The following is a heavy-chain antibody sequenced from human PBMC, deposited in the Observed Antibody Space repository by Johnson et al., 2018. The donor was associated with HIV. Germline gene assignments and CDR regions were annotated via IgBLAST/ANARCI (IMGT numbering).Heavy chain of an antibody. CDR2: IRYDGSNK. CDR3: AKAPAVGYSGSFSGGFDI. V-gene: IGHV3-30*02. D-gene: IGHD1-26*01. J-gene: IGHJ3*02. CDR1: GFTFSSYG. Sequence: QVQLVESGGGLVQPGGSLRLSCAASGFTFSSYGMHWVRQAPGKGLEWVAFIRYDGSNKYYVESVKGRFTISRDNSKNTLFLQMNRLRPEDTSVYYCAKAPAVGYSGSFSGGFDIWGQGTMVTVSS.